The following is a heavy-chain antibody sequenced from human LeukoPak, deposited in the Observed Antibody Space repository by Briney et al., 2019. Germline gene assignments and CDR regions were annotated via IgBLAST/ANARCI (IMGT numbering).Heavy chain of an antibody. J-gene: IGHJ2*01. CDR2: ISHSSSTI. CDR3: ARSGTYYGWDWYFDL. CDR1: GFTFSSFW. D-gene: IGHD1-26*01. Sequence: GGTLRLSCAASGFTFSSFWMTWVRQAPGKGLEWVSYISHSSSTIFYADSVKGRFTISRDNAKNSLYLQMNSLRDEDTAVYYCARSGTYYGWDWYFDLWGRGTLVTVSS. V-gene: IGHV3-48*02.